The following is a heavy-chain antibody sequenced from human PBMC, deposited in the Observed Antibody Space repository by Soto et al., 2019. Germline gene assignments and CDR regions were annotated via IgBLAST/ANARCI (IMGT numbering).Heavy chain of an antibody. V-gene: IGHV1-18*01. Sequence: QVKLVQSGTEVKKPGASIKVSCKASGYSFVTSGMTWVRQAPGQGLEWMGWISVYNGNTNYDQKLPDRVNMTTDTSTNTAYLEVRNLRSYDTAVYYCARAGQYYDASGSADWCQGTLVTVSS. J-gene: IGHJ4*02. CDR1: GYSFVTSG. CDR2: ISVYNGNT. D-gene: IGHD3-22*01. CDR3: ARAGQYYDASGSAD.